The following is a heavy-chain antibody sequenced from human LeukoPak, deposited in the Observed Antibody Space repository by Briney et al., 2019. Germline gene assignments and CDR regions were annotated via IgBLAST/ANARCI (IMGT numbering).Heavy chain of an antibody. CDR1: GFTFSSYS. CDR2: ISSSSSYI. D-gene: IGHD4-11*01. CDR3: AWDDYSNYYMDV. J-gene: IGHJ6*03. Sequence: GGSLRLSCAASGFTFSSYSMNCVRQAPGRGLEWVSSISSSSSYIYYADSVKGRFPITRDNAKNSLYLRINHMRAEDTALYYCAWDDYSNYYMDVWGKGTTVTVSS. V-gene: IGHV3-21*01.